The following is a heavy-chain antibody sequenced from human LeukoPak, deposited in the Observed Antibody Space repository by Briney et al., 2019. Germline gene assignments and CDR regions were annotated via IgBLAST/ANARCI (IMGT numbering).Heavy chain of an antibody. J-gene: IGHJ4*02. V-gene: IGHV4-34*01. D-gene: IGHD4-17*01. Sequence: PSETLSLTCAVYGGSFSGYYWSWIRQPPGKGLEWIGEINHSGSTNYNPSLKSRVTISVDTSKNQFSLKLTSVTAADTAVYYCAILNYGDSDRYFDYWGQGTLVTVSS. CDR3: AILNYGDSDRYFDY. CDR1: GGSFSGYY. CDR2: INHSGST.